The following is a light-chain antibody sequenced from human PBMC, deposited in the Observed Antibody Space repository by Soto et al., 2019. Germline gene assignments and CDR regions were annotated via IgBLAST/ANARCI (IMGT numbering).Light chain of an antibody. CDR3: QQYSYSPPWT. J-gene: IGKJ1*01. Sequence: EIVLTQSPGTLSLSPGEGATLSCRASQTVGSNYLAWYQQKPGQAPRLLIYGASRRATGIPARFSGSGSGTDFSLTIIRLESEDFAVYYCQQYSYSPPWTFGQGTKVETK. CDR1: QTVGSNY. CDR2: GAS. V-gene: IGKV3-20*01.